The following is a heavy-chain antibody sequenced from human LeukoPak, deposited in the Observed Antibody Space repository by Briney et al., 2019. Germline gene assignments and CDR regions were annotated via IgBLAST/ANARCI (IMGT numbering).Heavy chain of an antibody. J-gene: IGHJ4*02. CDR1: GFTFSSFS. CDR3: ARDQDYAFDY. CDR2: ITPTSNTI. Sequence: GRSLRLSCAASGFTFSSFSMNWVRQAPGKGLEWVSYITPTSNTITYADSVKGRFTISGDNAKNSLYLQMNSLRDEDMAVYYCARDQDYAFDYWGQGTLVTGSS. V-gene: IGHV3-48*02. D-gene: IGHD4-17*01.